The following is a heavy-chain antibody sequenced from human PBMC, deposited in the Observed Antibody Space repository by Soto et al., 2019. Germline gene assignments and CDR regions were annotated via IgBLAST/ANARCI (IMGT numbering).Heavy chain of an antibody. CDR3: ARAIKRWEVNYYFDF. CDR1: GSTFNNFA. CDR2: IVVDSNTA. V-gene: IGHV1-69*06. Sequence: QVVLLQSGAEVKEPGSSVRVSCQVSGSTFNNFAFSWVRQAPGHGPEWMGGIVVDSNTAEYSQRFQDRVTITADTSPDPLYMELVSLTFEDTAVYYCARAIKRWEVNYYFDFWGEVTLVTVSS. D-gene: IGHD1-26*01. J-gene: IGHJ4*02.